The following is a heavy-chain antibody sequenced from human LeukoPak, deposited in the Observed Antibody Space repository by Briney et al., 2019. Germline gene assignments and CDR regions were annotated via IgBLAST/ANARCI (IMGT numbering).Heavy chain of an antibody. CDR1: GGSISSYY. D-gene: IGHD4-17*01. V-gene: IGHV4-59*01. CDR3: ARERGTTVTNYFDY. CDR2: IYYSGST. J-gene: IGHJ4*01. Sequence: SETLSLTCTVSGGSISSYYWSWIRQPPGKGLEWIGYIYYSGSTNYNPSLKSRVTISVDTSKNQFSLKLSSVTAADTAVYYCARERGTTVTNYFDYWSQEPWSPSPQ.